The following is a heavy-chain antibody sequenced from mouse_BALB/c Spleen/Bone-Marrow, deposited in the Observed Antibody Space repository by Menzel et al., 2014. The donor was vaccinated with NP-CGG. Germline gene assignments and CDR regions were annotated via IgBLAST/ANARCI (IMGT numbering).Heavy chain of an antibody. J-gene: IGHJ2*01. CDR3: ARESLYGSNYY. D-gene: IGHD1-1*01. V-gene: IGHV1-4*01. CDR2: INPSSGYT. Sequence: VQGVESGAELARPGASVKMSCKASGYTFTSYTMHWVKQRPGQGLEWIGYINPSSGYTNYNQKFKDKATLTADKSSSTAYMQLSSLTSEDSAVYYCARESLYGSNYYWGQGTTLTVSS. CDR1: GYTFTSYT.